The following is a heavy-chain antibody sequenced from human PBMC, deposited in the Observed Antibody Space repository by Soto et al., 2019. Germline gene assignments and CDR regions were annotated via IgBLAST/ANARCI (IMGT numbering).Heavy chain of an antibody. CDR2: ISAYNGNT. CDR1: GYTFTSYG. V-gene: IGHV1-18*01. J-gene: IGHJ3*02. CDR3: ARQSVLPNAFDI. Sequence: ASVKVSCKASGYTFTSYGISWVRQAPGQGLEWMGWISAYNGNTNYAQKLQGRVSMTTDTSTSTAYMELRSLRSDDTAVYYCARQSVLPNAFDIWGQGTMVTVSS.